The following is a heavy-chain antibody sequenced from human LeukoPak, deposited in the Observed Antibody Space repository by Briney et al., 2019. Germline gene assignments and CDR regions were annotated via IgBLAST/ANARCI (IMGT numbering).Heavy chain of an antibody. CDR2: INPSGGST. V-gene: IGHV1-46*01. Sequence: ASVKVSCTASGYTFTSYYMHWVRQAPGQGLEWMGIINPSGGSTSYAQKFQGRVTMTRDMSTSTVYMELSSLRSEDTAVYYCARAQSGSYLGNWFDPWGQGTLVTVSS. CDR1: GYTFTSYY. D-gene: IGHD1-26*01. CDR3: ARAQSGSYLGNWFDP. J-gene: IGHJ5*02.